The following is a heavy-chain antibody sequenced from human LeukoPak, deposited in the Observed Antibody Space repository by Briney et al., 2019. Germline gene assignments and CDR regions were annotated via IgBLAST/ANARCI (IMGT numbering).Heavy chain of an antibody. CDR1: GGSISSGGYY. CDR3: AREAAIRITDAFDI. V-gene: IGHV4-30-2*05. Sequence: SETLSLTCTVSGGSISSGGYYWSWIRQPPGKGLEWIGYIYHSGSTYYNPSLKSRVTISVDTSKNQFSLKLSSVTAADTAVYYCAREAAIRITDAFDIWGQGTMVTVSS. D-gene: IGHD3-16*01. J-gene: IGHJ3*02. CDR2: IYHSGST.